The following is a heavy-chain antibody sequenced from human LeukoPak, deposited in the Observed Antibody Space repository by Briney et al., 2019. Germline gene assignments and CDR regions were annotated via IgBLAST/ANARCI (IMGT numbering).Heavy chain of an antibody. V-gene: IGHV3-21*01. Sequence: GGSLRLSCAASGFSFSDNYMSWVRQAPGKGLEWVSSISSSSSYIYYADSVKGRFTISRDNAKNSLYLQMNSLRAEDTAVYYCARDQYGDYAFDYWGQGTLVTVSA. J-gene: IGHJ4*02. D-gene: IGHD4-17*01. CDR3: ARDQYGDYAFDY. CDR1: GFSFSDNY. CDR2: ISSSSSYI.